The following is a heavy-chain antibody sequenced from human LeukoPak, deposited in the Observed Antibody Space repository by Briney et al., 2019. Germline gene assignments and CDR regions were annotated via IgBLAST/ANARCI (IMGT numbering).Heavy chain of an antibody. CDR2: ISYDGSNK. Sequence: GSLRLSCAASGFTFSSYAMHWVRQAPGKGLERVAVISYDGSNKYYADSVKGRFTISRDNSKNTLYLQMNSLRAEDTAVYYCARDGRYSSSSTYYYYYYYMDVWGKGTTVTVSS. V-gene: IGHV3-30-3*01. CDR1: GFTFSSYA. D-gene: IGHD6-6*01. J-gene: IGHJ6*03. CDR3: ARDGRYSSSSTYYYYYYYMDV.